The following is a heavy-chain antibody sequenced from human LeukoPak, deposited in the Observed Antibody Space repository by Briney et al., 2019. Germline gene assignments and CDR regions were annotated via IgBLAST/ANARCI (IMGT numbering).Heavy chain of an antibody. V-gene: IGHV4-39*01. J-gene: IGHJ4*02. D-gene: IGHD3/OR15-3a*01. CDR3: ARRGLIDY. CDR2: IYYSGST. Sequence: PSETLSLTCTVSGGSISGSFYYWGWIRQPPGKGLEWIGSIYYSGSTYYNPSLKSRVTMSVDTSKNQFSLNLSSVTAADTAVYYCARRGLIDYRGQGTLVTVSS. CDR1: GGSISGSFYY.